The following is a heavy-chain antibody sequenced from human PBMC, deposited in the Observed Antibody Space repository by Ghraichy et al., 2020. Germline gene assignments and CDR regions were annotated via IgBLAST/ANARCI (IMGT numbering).Heavy chain of an antibody. CDR1: GYTFTSYD. J-gene: IGHJ4*02. V-gene: IGHV1-8*03. D-gene: IGHD7-27*01. Sequence: ASVKVSCKASGYTFTSYDINWVRQATGQGLEWMGWMNPNSGNTGYAQKFQGRVTITRNTSISTAYMELSSLRSEDTAVYYCARVIRPRLGIGYWGQGTLVTVSS. CDR3: ARVIRPRLGIGY. CDR2: MNPNSGNT.